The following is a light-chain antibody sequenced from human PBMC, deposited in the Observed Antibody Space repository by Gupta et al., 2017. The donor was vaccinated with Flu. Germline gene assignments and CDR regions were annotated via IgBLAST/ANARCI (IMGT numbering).Light chain of an antibody. CDR1: RTKIGNNY. CDR3: GTLDGSRNNVV. J-gene: IGLJ2*01. V-gene: IGLV1-51*01. Sequence: KVTISWAGSRTKIGNNYVAWYQQLPGTAPKLLIYDNSTRHSGIPDRFSGSKCVTSATVDITGLQSGEEADYYCGTLDGSRNNVVFGGGTKPTVL. CDR2: DNS.